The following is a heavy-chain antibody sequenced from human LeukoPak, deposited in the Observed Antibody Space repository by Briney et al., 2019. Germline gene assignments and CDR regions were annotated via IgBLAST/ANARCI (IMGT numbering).Heavy chain of an antibody. CDR2: ISGDGDNT. J-gene: IGHJ4*02. D-gene: IGHD5-18*01. CDR3: AKGAYTYGKSPYDY. CDR1: GFTFSRYA. Sequence: SGGSLRLSCAASGFTFSRYAVGWVRQAPGKGLEWVALISGDGDNTYHADSVKGRFTISRDNSKNTLYLQMSSLRAEDTAVYYCAKGAYTYGKSPYDYWGQGTLVTVSS. V-gene: IGHV3-23*01.